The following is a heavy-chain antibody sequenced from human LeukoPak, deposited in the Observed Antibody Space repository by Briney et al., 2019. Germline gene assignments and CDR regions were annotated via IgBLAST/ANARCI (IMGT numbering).Heavy chain of an antibody. Sequence: PAGSLRLSCAASGFAFSRYWMAWVRQAPGKGLEWVANIKQDGSEKYYVDSVKGRSTISRDNAKNSLFLQMNSLRAEDTAVYYCAGGFYSGSFDPWGQGTLVTVSS. CDR3: AGGFYSGSFDP. D-gene: IGHD1-26*01. CDR1: GFAFSRYW. V-gene: IGHV3-7*02. J-gene: IGHJ5*02. CDR2: IKQDGSEK.